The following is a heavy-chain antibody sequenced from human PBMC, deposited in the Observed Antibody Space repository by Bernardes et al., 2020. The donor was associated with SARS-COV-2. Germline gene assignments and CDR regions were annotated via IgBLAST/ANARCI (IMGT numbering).Heavy chain of an antibody. Sequence: SVKVSCKASGGSFSTYAITWVRQAPGQGLEWMGGLIPLFGTTNYAQKFQGRVSITADESTSTAYMELSSLRSQDTAVYYCARDLPYCSGGSCFKFFGDNWFDPWGQGTLVTVSS. J-gene: IGHJ5*02. V-gene: IGHV1-69*13. D-gene: IGHD2-15*01. CDR3: ARDLPYCSGGSCFKFFGDNWFDP. CDR2: LIPLFGTT. CDR1: GGSFSTYA.